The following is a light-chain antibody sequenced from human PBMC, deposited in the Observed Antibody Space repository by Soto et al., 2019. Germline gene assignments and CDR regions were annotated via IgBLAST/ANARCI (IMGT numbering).Light chain of an antibody. CDR3: QQYNSYSPVT. CDR1: QSISSW. Sequence: DIRMTQSPSTLSASVGDRVTITCRASQSISSWLAWYQQKPGKAPKLLIYDASSLESGVPSRFSGSGSGTEFTLTISSLQPDDFATYYCQQYNSYSPVTFGGGTKVEIK. J-gene: IGKJ4*01. CDR2: DAS. V-gene: IGKV1-5*01.